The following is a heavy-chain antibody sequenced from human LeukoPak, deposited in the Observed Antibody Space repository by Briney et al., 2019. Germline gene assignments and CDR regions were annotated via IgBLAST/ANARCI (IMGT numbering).Heavy chain of an antibody. D-gene: IGHD6-13*01. J-gene: IGHJ5*02. CDR1: GFTFDDYA. CDR3: AKHTRGSSWVRACVARFWFDP. V-gene: IGHV3-43*02. Sequence: GETLSLSCAASGFTFDDYAMHWVRQPPGKGLEWVSLISGDGGSTYYVVSVKGRFPISRDNCKNSLYLQMNSLRTEDAALYYCAKHTRGSSWVRACVARFWFDPWGQGTVVSVSS. CDR2: ISGDGGST.